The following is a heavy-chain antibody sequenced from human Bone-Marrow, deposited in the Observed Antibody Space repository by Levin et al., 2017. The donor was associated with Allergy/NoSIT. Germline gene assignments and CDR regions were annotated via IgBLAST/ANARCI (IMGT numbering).Heavy chain of an antibody. CDR2: ISVYSGKT. CDR1: GYTFTSYG. CDR3: ARVLGGYYGSGSKFDY. J-gene: IGHJ4*02. D-gene: IGHD3-10*01. Sequence: VASVKVSCKASGYTFTSYGITWVRQAPGQGLEWMGWISVYSGKTNYAQKLQGRVTMTTDTSTSTAHMDLRSLRSDDTAVYYCARVLGGYYGSGSKFDYWGQGTLVTVSS. V-gene: IGHV1-18*01.